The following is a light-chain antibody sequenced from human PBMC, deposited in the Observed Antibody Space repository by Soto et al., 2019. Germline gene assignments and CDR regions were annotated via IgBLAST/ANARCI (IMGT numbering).Light chain of an antibody. J-gene: IGLJ2*01. CDR2: DVS. CDR3: SSYTTSSTLVV. V-gene: IGLV2-14*01. CDR1: SSDVGGYNY. Sequence: QSALTQPASVSGCPGQSITISCTGTSSDVGGYNYVSWYQQHPGNAPKLMIYDVSNRPSGVSNRFSGSKSGNTASLTISGLQAEDEADYHCSSYTTSSTLVVFGGGTKLTVL.